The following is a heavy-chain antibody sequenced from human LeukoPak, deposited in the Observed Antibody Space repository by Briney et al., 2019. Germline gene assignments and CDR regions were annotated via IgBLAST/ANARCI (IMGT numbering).Heavy chain of an antibody. V-gene: IGHV4-4*02. Sequence: NPSGILSLTCGVSGGSVINTNWWTWVRQPPGKGLEWIGEVHLDGRTNYNPSLESRLTMSVDVSENQVSLKLTSVTAADTAVYYCAREGGFYRPLDYSGQGTLVTVSS. CDR1: GGSVINTNW. CDR2: VHLDGRT. J-gene: IGHJ4*02. D-gene: IGHD3-3*01. CDR3: AREGGFYRPLDY.